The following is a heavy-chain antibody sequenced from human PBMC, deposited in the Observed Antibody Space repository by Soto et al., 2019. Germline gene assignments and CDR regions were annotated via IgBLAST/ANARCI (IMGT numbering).Heavy chain of an antibody. Sequence: QVQLVQSGAEVEKPGATVKVSCKASGYTFSSYDINWVRQATGQGLDWMGWVNPNSGNTGYAQKFQGRVTMTKNTSINAAYLELSSLRSEDTDVYFCASGILFSMLGVIHYYFESWGQGTLVTVSS. J-gene: IGHJ4*02. CDR3: ASGILFSMLGVIHYYFES. V-gene: IGHV1-8*01. CDR2: VNPNSGNT. D-gene: IGHD2-21*01. CDR1: GYTFSSYD.